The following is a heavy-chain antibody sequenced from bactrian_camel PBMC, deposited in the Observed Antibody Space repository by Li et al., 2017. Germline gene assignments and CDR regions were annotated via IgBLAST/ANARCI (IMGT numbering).Heavy chain of an antibody. CDR2: ISSDGSNT. V-gene: IGHV3S2*01. CDR3: AAEDLPTYGLK. D-gene: IGHD5*01. Sequence: VQLVESGGGLVQPGGSLRLSCAASGFTFSTYAMSWVRQAPGKGLEWVSGISSDGSNTPYVDSVKGRFTISKGNTSNILYLQMNSLNSEDAAVYYCAAEDLPTYGLKWGQGTQVTVS. J-gene: IGHJ4*01. CDR1: GFTFSTYA.